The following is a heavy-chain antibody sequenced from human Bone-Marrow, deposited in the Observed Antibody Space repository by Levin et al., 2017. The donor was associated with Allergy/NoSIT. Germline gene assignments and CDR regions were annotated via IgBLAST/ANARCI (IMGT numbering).Heavy chain of an antibody. CDR1: GFTFRDHV. CDR2: IIISGCSP. J-gene: IGHJ4*02. D-gene: IGHD1-26*01. Sequence: PGGSLRLSCTASGFTFRDHVISWVRQAPGKGLEWVSSIIISGCSPASPPSFKGRFTISRDNSRNTVYLEMDSPRVEAPAVYFCASDSGVCLWALPLCSVDSRVFDYWGQGSLVTVSS. CDR3: ASDSGVCLWALPLCSVDSRVFDY. V-gene: IGHV3-23*01.